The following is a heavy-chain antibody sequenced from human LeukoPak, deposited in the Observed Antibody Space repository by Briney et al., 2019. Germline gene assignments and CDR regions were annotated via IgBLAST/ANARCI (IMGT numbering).Heavy chain of an antibody. D-gene: IGHD6-19*01. CDR1: GFTFSSYW. CDR2: INTDGSTT. J-gene: IGHJ4*02. CDR3: ARDLGVAALDN. Sequence: GGPLRLSCATSGFTFSSYWMHWVRQAPGKGLVWVSRINTDGSTTSYADSVKGRFTISRDNARNTLYLQMNSLRAEETAVYYCARDLGVAALDNWGQGTLVTVSS. V-gene: IGHV3-74*01.